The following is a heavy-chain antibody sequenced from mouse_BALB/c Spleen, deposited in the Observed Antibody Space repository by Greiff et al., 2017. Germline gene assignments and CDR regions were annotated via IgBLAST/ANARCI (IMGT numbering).Heavy chain of an antibody. D-gene: IGHD1-2*01. J-gene: IGHJ4*01. Sequence: QVQLQQSAAELARPGASVKMSCKASGYTFTSYTMHWVKQRPGQGLEWIGYINPSSGYTEYNQKFKDKTTLTADKSSSTAYMQLSSLTSEDSAVYYCARPSPTAFYAMDYWGQGTSVTVSS. CDR3: ARPSPTAFYAMDY. CDR1: GYTFTSYT. V-gene: IGHV1-4*02. CDR2: INPSSGYT.